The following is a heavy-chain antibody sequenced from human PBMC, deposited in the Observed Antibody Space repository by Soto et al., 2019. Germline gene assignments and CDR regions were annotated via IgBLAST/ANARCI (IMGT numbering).Heavy chain of an antibody. D-gene: IGHD3-22*01. CDR3: ARDQRYYDSSGYYYVYYGMDV. CDR2: IYYSGST. V-gene: IGHV4-59*01. CDR1: GGSLSSYC. Sequence: PSETLCLTCPVAGGSLSSYCLSWIRPPPGKGLEWIGYIYYSGSTNYNPSLKSRVTISVDTSKNQFSLKLSSVTAADTAVYYCARDQRYYDSSGYYYVYYGMDVWGQGTTVTVSS. J-gene: IGHJ6*02.